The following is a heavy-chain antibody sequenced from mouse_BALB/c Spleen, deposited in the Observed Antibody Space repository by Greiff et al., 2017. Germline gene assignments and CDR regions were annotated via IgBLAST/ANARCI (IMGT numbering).Heavy chain of an antibody. V-gene: IGHV1S81*02. CDR1: GYTFTSYY. CDR2: INPSNGGT. CDR3: TRLDDYDAMDY. Sequence: VQVVESGAELVKPGASVKLSCKASGYTFTSYYMYWVKQRPGQGLEWIGEINPSNGGTNFNEKFKSKATLTVDKSSSTAYMQLSSLTSEDSAVYYCTRLDDYDAMDYWGQGTSVTVSS. J-gene: IGHJ4*01.